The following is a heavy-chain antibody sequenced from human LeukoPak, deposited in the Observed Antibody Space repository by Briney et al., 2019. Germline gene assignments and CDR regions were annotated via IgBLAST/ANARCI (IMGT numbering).Heavy chain of an antibody. CDR2: IYPGDSDT. CDR3: ARPYTIFGVVMSFDY. V-gene: IGHV5-51*01. CDR1: GYSFTSYW. J-gene: IGHJ4*02. D-gene: IGHD3-3*01. Sequence: GESLKVSCKGSGYSFTSYWIGWVRQIPKKSLEWMGIIYPGDSDTRYSPSFQGQVTISADKSISTAYLQWSSLKASDTAMYYCARPYTIFGVVMSFDYWGQGTLVTVSS.